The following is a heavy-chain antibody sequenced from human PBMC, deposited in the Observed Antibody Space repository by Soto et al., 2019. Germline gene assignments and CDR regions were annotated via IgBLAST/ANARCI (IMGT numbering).Heavy chain of an antibody. J-gene: IGHJ6*02. CDR2: IYPGDSDT. D-gene: IGHD6-6*01. V-gene: IGHV5-51*01. Sequence: GESLKISCKGSGYSFTSYWIGWVRQMPGKGLEWMGIIYPGDSDTRYSPSFQGQVTISADKSISTAYLQWSSLKASDTAMYYCARQEQRVGVPYYYYGMDVWGQGTTVTVSS. CDR3: ARQEQRVGVPYYYYGMDV. CDR1: GYSFTSYW.